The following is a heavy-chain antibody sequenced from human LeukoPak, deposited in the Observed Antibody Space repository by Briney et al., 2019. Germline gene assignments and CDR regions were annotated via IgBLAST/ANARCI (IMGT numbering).Heavy chain of an antibody. CDR2: INAGNGNT. V-gene: IGHV1-3*01. CDR3: ARLAGYSSGWYGPTHFDY. J-gene: IGHJ4*02. CDR1: GYTFTSYA. Sequence: ASVKVSCKASGYTFTSYAMHWVRQAPGQRLEWMGWINAGNGNTKYSQKFQGRVTITRDTSASTAYMELSSLRSEDTAVYYCARLAGYSSGWYGPTHFDYWGQGTLVTVSS. D-gene: IGHD6-19*01.